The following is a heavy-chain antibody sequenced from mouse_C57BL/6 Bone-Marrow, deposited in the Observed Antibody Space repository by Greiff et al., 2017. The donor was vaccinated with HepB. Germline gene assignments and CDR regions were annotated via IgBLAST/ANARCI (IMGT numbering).Heavy chain of an antibody. Sequence: DVQLVESGEGLVKPGGSLKLSCAASGFTFSSYAMSWVRQTPEKRLEWVTYISSGGDYIYYADTVKGRFTISRDNARNTLYLQMSSLKSEDTAMYYCTRGPTPCFDYWGQGTTLTVSS. D-gene: IGHD2-10*01. CDR3: TRGPTPCFDY. V-gene: IGHV5-9-1*02. J-gene: IGHJ2*01. CDR2: ISSGGDYI. CDR1: GFTFSSYA.